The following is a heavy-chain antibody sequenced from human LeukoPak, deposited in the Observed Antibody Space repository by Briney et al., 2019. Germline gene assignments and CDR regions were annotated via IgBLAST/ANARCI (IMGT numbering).Heavy chain of an antibody. V-gene: IGHV3-23*01. Sequence: GGSLRLSCAASGFTFSSYAMSCVRQAPGKGLEWVSAISGSGGSTYYADSVKGRFTISREDAKNYFFLQMNSLRAGDTAVYFCAALGDSIYWGQGTLVTVSS. J-gene: IGHJ4*02. CDR1: GFTFSSYA. CDR2: ISGSGGST. D-gene: IGHD1-26*01. CDR3: AALGDSIY.